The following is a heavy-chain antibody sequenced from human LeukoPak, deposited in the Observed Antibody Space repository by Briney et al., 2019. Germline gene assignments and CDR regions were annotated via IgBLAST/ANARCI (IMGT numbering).Heavy chain of an antibody. CDR3: ARYIAVNWFDP. CDR1: GGSICSGDYY. D-gene: IGHD2-21*01. CDR2: IFFSGST. Sequence: SETLSLTCTVSGGSICSGDYYWSWIRQPPGTGLDWIGYIFFSGSTYSNPSPRSRVTISVDTSKSQFSLKLSSVTAADTGVYYCARYIAVNWFDPWGQGTLVSVSS. V-gene: IGHV4-30-4*01. J-gene: IGHJ5*02.